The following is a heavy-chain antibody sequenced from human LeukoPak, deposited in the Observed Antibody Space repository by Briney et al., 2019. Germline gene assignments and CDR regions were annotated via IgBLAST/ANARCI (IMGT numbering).Heavy chain of an antibody. J-gene: IGHJ5*02. CDR1: GYTFTGYY. D-gene: IGHD3-16*01. CDR2: INPNSGGT. Sequence: ASVKVSCKASGYTFTGYYMHWVRQAPGQGLEWMGWINPNSGGTNYAQKFQGRVTMTRDTSISPAYMELSRLRADDTAVYYCARGGGIYDNWFDPWGQGTLVTVSS. V-gene: IGHV1-2*02. CDR3: ARGGGIYDNWFDP.